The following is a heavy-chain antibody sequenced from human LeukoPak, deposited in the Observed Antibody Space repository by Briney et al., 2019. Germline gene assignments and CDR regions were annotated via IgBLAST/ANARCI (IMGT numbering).Heavy chain of an antibody. Sequence: SLSLSCAASGFTFSYYAMHWVRQAPGKGLEWVSYIGSSGTTAYYADSVKGRFTISRDNAKNSLYLQMNSLRSEDTAVYYCARDFSKYYIDDWGQGTLVTVSS. D-gene: IGHD6-13*01. CDR3: ARDFSKYYIDD. CDR1: GFTFSYYA. J-gene: IGHJ4*01. V-gene: IGHV3-48*03. CDR2: IGSSGTTA.